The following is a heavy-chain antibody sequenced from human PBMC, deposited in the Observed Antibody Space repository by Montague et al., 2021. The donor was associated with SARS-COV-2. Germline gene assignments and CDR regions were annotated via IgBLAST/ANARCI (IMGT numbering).Heavy chain of an antibody. V-gene: IGHV4-34*01. J-gene: IGHJ6*02. CDR1: GGSLSGYY. Sequence: SETLSLTCAVYGGSLSGYYWSWIRQPPGKGLEWIGVNNYSGSTNYNPSLKSRATMSVDMSKNQFSLKLRSVTAADTAVYYCARGRGLAVLFDFYYYGMDVWGQGTTVTVSS. CDR3: ARGRGLAVLFDFYYYGMDV. CDR2: NNYSGST. D-gene: IGHD3-3*02.